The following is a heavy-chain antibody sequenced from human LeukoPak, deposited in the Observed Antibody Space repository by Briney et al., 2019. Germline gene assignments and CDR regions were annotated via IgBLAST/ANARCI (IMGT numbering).Heavy chain of an antibody. J-gene: IGHJ4*02. D-gene: IGHD3-3*01. CDR3: ATSRITIFGVVTGGTDY. CDR2: IIPILGIA. CDR1: GYTFTSYY. V-gene: IGHV1-69*02. Sequence: SVKVSCKASGYTFTSYYMHWVRQAPGQGLEWMGRIIPILGIANYAQKFQGRVTITADKSTSTAYMELSSLRSEDTAVYYCATSRITIFGVVTGGTDYWGQGTLVTVSS.